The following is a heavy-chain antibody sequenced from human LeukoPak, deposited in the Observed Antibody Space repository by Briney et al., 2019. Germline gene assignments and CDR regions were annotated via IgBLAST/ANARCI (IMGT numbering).Heavy chain of an antibody. V-gene: IGHV3-9*01. CDR1: GFTFSSYA. CDR2: ISWNSGSI. D-gene: IGHD5-18*01. J-gene: IGHJ4*02. Sequence: GGSLRLSCAASGFTFSSYAMHWVRQAPGKGLEWVSGISWNSGSIGYADSVKGRFTISRDNAKNSLYLQMNSLRAEDTALYYCAKDTGYSYGNFDYWGQGTLVTVSS. CDR3: AKDTGYSYGNFDY.